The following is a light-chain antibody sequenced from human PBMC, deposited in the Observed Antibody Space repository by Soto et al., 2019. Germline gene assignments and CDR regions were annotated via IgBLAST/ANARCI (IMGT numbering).Light chain of an antibody. CDR2: DAS. CDR3: QQSYSTLSWT. V-gene: IGKV3-15*01. CDR1: QSVNSD. J-gene: IGKJ1*01. Sequence: EIGMTQSPATLSLSPGERATLSCRASQSVNSDLAWYQQKPGQAPRLLIYDASTRAAGVPARFTGSGSETEFTLTISSLQPEDFATYYCQQSYSTLSWTFGQGTKVEIK.